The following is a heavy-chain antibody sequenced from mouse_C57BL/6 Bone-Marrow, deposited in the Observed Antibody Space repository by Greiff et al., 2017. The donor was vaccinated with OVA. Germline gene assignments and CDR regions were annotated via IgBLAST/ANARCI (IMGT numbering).Heavy chain of an antibody. D-gene: IGHD2-3*01. CDR2: INPGSGGT. J-gene: IGHJ4*01. CDR1: GYAFTNYL. CDR3: ARSGYSSMDY. V-gene: IGHV1-54*01. Sequence: VKLMESGAELVRPGTSVKVSCKASGYAFTNYLIEWVKQRPGQGLEWIGVINPGSGGTNYNEKFKGKATLTADKSSSTAYMQLSSLTSEDSAVYFCARSGYSSMDYWGQGTSVTVSS.